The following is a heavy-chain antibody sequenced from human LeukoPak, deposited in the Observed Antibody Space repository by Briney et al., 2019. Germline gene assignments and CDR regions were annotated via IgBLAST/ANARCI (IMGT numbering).Heavy chain of an antibody. D-gene: IGHD3-3*01. CDR1: GFTFSSYG. Sequence: PGGSLRLSCAASGFTFSSYGMHWVRQAPGKGLEWVAVIWYDGSNKYYADSVKGRFTISRGNSKNTLYLQMNGLRAEDTAVYYCARDVEYDFWSGYYNHNWFDPWGQGTLVTVSS. J-gene: IGHJ5*02. V-gene: IGHV3-33*08. CDR2: IWYDGSNK. CDR3: ARDVEYDFWSGYYNHNWFDP.